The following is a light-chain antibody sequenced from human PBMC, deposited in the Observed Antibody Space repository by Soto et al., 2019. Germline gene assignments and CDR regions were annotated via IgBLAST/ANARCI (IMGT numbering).Light chain of an antibody. CDR3: QSYDSSLSGSV. J-gene: IGLJ3*02. CDR2: GNS. Sequence: QSVLTQPPSVSGAPGQRVTISCTVSSSNIGAGYAVHWYQQLPGTAHKLLIYGNSNRPSGVPDRFSGSKSGTSASLAITGLQAEDEADYYCQSYDSSLSGSVFGGGTKLTVL. V-gene: IGLV1-40*01. CDR1: SSNIGAGYA.